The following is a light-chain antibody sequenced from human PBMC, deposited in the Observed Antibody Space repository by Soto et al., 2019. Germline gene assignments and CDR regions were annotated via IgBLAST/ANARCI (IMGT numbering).Light chain of an antibody. CDR1: QTVSNN. J-gene: IGKJ4*01. CDR3: QPYNRWPLT. Sequence: EIVMTQSPATLSVSPGEKATLSCRASQTVSNNLAWYQQKPGQAPRLLIYFASTRSTGIPARFSGSGSGTEYTLTISSIQYLDFAVFYFQPYNRWPLTFGGGTNAETK. V-gene: IGKV3-15*01. CDR2: FAS.